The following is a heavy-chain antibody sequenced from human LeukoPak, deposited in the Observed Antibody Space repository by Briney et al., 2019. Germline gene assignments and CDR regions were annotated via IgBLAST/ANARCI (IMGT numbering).Heavy chain of an antibody. CDR2: ISYSGST. Sequence: SETLSLTCSFSGGFMHSYYRSWIRQPPGKGLEWIAYISYSGSTKYNPSLKSRVTISVDTSKNQLSLKLSSVTAADTAVYYCARQPGFDHSGHLTWFSPWRQGTLVTVSS. CDR3: ARQPGFDHSGHLTWFSP. J-gene: IGHJ5*02. V-gene: IGHV4-59*01. D-gene: IGHD1-26*01. CDR1: GGFMHSYY.